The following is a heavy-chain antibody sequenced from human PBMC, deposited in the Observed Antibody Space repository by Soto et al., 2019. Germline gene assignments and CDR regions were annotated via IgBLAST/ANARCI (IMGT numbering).Heavy chain of an antibody. J-gene: IGHJ3*02. V-gene: IGHV1-69*14. Sequence: QVQLVQSGAEVTKPGSSVKVSCKASGGTFSTSSMNWLRQAPGQRPEWMGNILLIFGTADYAQKCRDRGTIAADKYKNTAYMELRSLFSEDAAVYYCARGHEFGGNSDAFDIWGQGTVVTVSS. D-gene: IGHD3-10*01. CDR2: ILLIFGTA. CDR1: GGTFSTSS. CDR3: ARGHEFGGNSDAFDI.